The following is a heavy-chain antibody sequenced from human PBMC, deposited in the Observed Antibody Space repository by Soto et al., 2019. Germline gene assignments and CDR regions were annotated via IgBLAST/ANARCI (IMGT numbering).Heavy chain of an antibody. Sequence: QVQLWQSGAEVRNPGSPWKFSCKASGGPFSIYALSWVRQAHGHGLAGMGGIIPIFGTANYAQKFQGRVTITADESTSTAYMELSSLRSEDTAVYYCAKGSIGAYYYYYGMDVWGQGTTVTVSS. J-gene: IGHJ6*02. CDR2: IIPIFGTA. CDR1: GGPFSIYA. CDR3: AKGSIGAYYYYYGMDV. D-gene: IGHD3-3*01. V-gene: IGHV1-69*01.